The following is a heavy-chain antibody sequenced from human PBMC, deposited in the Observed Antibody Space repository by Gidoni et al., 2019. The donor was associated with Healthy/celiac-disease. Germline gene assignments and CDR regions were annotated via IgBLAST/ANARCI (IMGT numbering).Heavy chain of an antibody. V-gene: IGHV3-66*01. CDR3: ASSTSGGGYGMDV. CDR2: IYSGGST. Sequence: EVQLVESGGGLVQPGGSLRLSCAASGFTVSSNYMSWVRQAPGKGLEWVSVIYSGGSTYYADSVKGRFTISRDNSKNTLYLQMNSLRAEDTAVYYCASSTSGGGYGMDVWGQGTTVTVSS. J-gene: IGHJ6*02. D-gene: IGHD3-16*01. CDR1: GFTVSSNY.